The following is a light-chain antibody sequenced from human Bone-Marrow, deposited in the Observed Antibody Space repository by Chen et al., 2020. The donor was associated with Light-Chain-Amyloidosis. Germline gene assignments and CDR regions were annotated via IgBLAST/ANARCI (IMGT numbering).Light chain of an antibody. J-gene: IGLJ2*01. CDR3: QSADSSGTYEVI. V-gene: IGLV3-25*03. Sequence: SYELTQPPSVSVSPGQTARITCSGDDLPTKYAYWYQQKPGQAPVLVIHRDTERPSVISERFSASSSGTTAPLTISGVQAEDEADYHCQSADSSGTYEVIFGGGTKLTVL. CDR2: RDT. CDR1: DLPTKY.